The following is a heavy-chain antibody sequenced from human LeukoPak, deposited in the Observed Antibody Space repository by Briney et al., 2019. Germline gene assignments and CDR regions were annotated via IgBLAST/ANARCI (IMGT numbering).Heavy chain of an antibody. CDR1: GFTFSSYG. Sequence: PGRSLRLSCAASGFTFSSYGMHWVRQAPGKGLEWVAVLRYDGSNKYYADSVKGRFTISRDNSKNTLYLQMNSLRAEDTAVYYCVRDSWGCDYWGQETLVTVSS. D-gene: IGHD7-27*01. J-gene: IGHJ4*02. CDR3: VRDSWGCDY. CDR2: LRYDGSNK. V-gene: IGHV3-33*01.